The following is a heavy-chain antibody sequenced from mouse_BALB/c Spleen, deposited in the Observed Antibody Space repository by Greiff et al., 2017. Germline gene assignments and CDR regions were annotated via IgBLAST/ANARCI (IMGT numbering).Heavy chain of an antibody. Sequence: QVQLQQSGAELARPGASVKLSCKASGYTFTSYWMQWVKQRPGQGLEWIGAIYPGDGDTRYTQKFKGKATLTADKSSSTAYMQLSSLASEDSAVYYCATWDYFDYWGQGTTLTVSS. CDR1: GYTFTSYW. CDR3: ATWDYFDY. J-gene: IGHJ2*01. CDR2: IYPGDGDT. V-gene: IGHV1-87*01.